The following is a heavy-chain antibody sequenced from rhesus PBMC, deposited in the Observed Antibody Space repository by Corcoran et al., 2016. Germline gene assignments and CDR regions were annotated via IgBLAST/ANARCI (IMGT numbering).Heavy chain of an antibody. V-gene: IGHV4-80*01. D-gene: IGHD5-12*01. CDR3: ARGPSFDY. J-gene: IGHJ4*01. CDR2: RNGNSGST. CDR1: GGSFSSYW. Sequence: QVQLQEPGPGLVKPSETLSLTCAVSGGSFSSYWRSWNRHPPGKGLEWIGERNGNSGSTKYNPSHRGRVTISKDASKTQFSLKLSSVTAADTAVYYGARGPSFDYWGQGVLVTVSS.